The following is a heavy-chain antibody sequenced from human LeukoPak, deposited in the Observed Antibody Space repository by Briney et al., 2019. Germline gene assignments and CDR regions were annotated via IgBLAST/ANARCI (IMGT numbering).Heavy chain of an antibody. D-gene: IGHD3-22*01. V-gene: IGHV3-74*01. J-gene: IGHJ4*02. Sequence: PGGSLRLSCAASGFTLSIYSMYWVPDAPGGGLMCVSRINSDGSSTSYADSVKGRFTISRDNAKNTLYLQMNSLRAEDTAVYYCARAETSGYAVFDYWGQGALVTVSS. CDR3: ARAETSGYAVFDY. CDR2: INSDGSST. CDR1: GFTLSIYS.